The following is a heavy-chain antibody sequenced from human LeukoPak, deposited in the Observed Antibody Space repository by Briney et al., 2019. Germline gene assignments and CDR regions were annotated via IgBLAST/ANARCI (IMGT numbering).Heavy chain of an antibody. CDR1: GYTFTSYD. D-gene: IGHD6-19*01. Sequence: ASVKVSCKASGYTFTSYDINWVRQATGQGLEWMGWMNPNSGNTGYAQKFQGRVTMTRNTSISTAYMKLSSLRSEDTAAYYCAIGRVAVAGDDAFDIWGQGTMVTFSS. CDR2: MNPNSGNT. CDR3: AIGRVAVAGDDAFDI. V-gene: IGHV1-8*01. J-gene: IGHJ3*02.